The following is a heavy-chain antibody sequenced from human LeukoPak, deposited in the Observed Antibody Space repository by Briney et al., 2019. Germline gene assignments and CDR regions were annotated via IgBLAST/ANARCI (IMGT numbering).Heavy chain of an antibody. D-gene: IGHD2-8*01. Sequence: SETLSLTCTVSGGSISTSNYYWGWIRQPPGKGLEWIGSIYYSGSTYYNPSLKSRVTISVDTYKNQFSLKLSSVTAADTAVYYCARRQSRYCTNGVCYTFDYWAQGTLVTVSS. CDR3: ARRQSRYCTNGVCYTFDY. CDR2: IYYSGST. V-gene: IGHV4-39*01. CDR1: GGSISTSNYY. J-gene: IGHJ4*02.